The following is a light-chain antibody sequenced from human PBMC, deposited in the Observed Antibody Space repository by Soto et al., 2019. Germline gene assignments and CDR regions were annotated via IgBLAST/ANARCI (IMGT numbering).Light chain of an antibody. CDR1: SSNIGTNY. CDR3: AAWDDSLSAAV. V-gene: IGLV1-47*01. CDR2: RNN. J-gene: IGLJ7*01. Sequence: QSVLTQPPSASGTTGQRVTISCSGSSSNIGTNYVYWYQQLPGTAPKLLIYRNNQRPSGVPDRFSGSKSGTSASLAISGLRSGDEADYYCAAWDDSLSAAVFGGGTQLTVL.